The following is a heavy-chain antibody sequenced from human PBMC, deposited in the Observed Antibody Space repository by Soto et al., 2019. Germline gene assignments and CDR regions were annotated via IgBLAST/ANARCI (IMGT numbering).Heavy chain of an antibody. CDR1: GFTFGTTY. D-gene: IGHD3-10*01. Sequence: QLLQSGGGLVQPGGSLTLSCAASGFTFGTTYMSWVRQAPGEGLEWVSTIDGSGGITYYADSVKGWFTISRDNSRNTVYLQMNSLRGDDTALYYCVKNSGWFNTWGQGALVTVSS. V-gene: IGHV3-23*01. J-gene: IGHJ5*02. CDR2: IDGSGGIT. CDR3: VKNSGWFNT.